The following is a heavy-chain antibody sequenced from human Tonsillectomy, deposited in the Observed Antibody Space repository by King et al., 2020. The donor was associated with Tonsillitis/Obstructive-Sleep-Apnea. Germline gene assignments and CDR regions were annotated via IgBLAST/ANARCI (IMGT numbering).Heavy chain of an antibody. CDR2: IRSKAYGGTT. CDR3: TRDGPCVVTSPLGFDAFDI. CDR1: GFTFGDYA. Sequence: VQLVESGGGLVQPGRSLRLSCTASGFTFGDYAMSWVRQAPGKGLEWVGFIRSKAYGGTTEYAASVKGRFTISRDDSKSIAYLQMNSLKTEDTAVYYCTRDGPCVVTSPLGFDAFDIWGQGTMVTVSS. D-gene: IGHD4-23*01. V-gene: IGHV3-49*04. J-gene: IGHJ3*02.